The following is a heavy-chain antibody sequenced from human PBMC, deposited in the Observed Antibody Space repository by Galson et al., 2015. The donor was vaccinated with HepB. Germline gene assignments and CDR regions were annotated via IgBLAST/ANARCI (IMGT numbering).Heavy chain of an antibody. CDR2: ISYDGSRR. J-gene: IGHJ4*02. V-gene: IGHV3-30*01. D-gene: IGHD1-26*01. Sequence: SLRLSCAASGFTFRSYAMDWVRQAPGKGLEWVAAISYDGSRRFYADSVKGRFTISRDNSENTLYLEMNSLRVDETAVYYCARDRVRETFDYWGQGTLVTVSS. CDR3: ARDRVRETFDY. CDR1: GFTFRSYA.